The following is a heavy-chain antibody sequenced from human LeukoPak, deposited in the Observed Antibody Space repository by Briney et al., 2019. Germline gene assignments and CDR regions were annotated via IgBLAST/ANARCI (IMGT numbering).Heavy chain of an antibody. J-gene: IGHJ4*02. CDR2: IYYSGST. Sequence: SQTLSLTCTVSGGSISSGDYYWSWIRQPPGKGLEWIGYIYYSGSTYYNPSLKSRVTISVDTSKNQFSLKLSSVTAADTAVYYCARDSVGATDFDYWGQGILVTVSS. CDR3: ARDSVGATDFDY. CDR1: GGSISSGDYY. V-gene: IGHV4-30-4*01. D-gene: IGHD1-26*01.